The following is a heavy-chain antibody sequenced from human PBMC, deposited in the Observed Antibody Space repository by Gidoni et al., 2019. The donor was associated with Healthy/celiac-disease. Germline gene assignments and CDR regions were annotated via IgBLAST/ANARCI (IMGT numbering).Heavy chain of an antibody. CDR2: IYYSGST. CDR3: ARSPTEGDYGPTGWFDP. V-gene: IGHV4-39*01. Sequence: QLQLQESGPGLVKPSATLSLTCTVSGGSISSSSYYWGWIRQPPGKGLEWIGSIYYSGSTYYNPSLKSRVTISVDTSKNQFSLKLSSVTAADTAVYYCARSPTEGDYGPTGWFDPWGQGTLVTVSS. CDR1: GGSISSSSYY. J-gene: IGHJ5*02. D-gene: IGHD4-17*01.